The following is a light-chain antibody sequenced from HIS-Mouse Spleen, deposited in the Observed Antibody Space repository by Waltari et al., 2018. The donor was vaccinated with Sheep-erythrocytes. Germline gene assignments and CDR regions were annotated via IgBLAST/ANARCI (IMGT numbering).Light chain of an antibody. CDR2: EVS. V-gene: IGLV2-11*01. CDR3: CSYAGSYNHV. J-gene: IGLJ1*01. Sequence: QSALTQPRSVSGSPGQSVTISCTGTSSDVGGYHYVPWYQQHPGKAPKLMIYEVSKRPSGVPDRFSGSKSGNTASLTISGLQAEDEADYYCCSYAGSYNHVFATGTKVTVL. CDR1: SSDVGGYHY.